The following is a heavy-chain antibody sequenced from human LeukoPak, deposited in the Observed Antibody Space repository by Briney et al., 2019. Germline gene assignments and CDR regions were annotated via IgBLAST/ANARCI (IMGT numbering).Heavy chain of an antibody. D-gene: IGHD1-7*01. J-gene: IGHJ5*02. CDR3: ARDLGVTGTVRGNWFDP. CDR2: IYTSGST. CDR1: GGSISSGSYY. Sequence: SQTLSLTCTVSGGSISSGSYYWSWIRQPAGKGLEWIGRIYTSGSTNYNPSLKSRVTISVDTSKNQFSLKLSSVTAADTAVYYCARDLGVTGTVRGNWFDPWGQGTLVTVSS. V-gene: IGHV4-61*02.